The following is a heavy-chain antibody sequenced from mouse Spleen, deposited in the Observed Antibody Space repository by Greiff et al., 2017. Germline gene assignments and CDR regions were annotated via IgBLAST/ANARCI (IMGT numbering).Heavy chain of an antibody. V-gene: IGHV1-80*01. J-gene: IGHJ2*01. CDR2: IYPGDGDT. CDR1: GYAFSSYW. D-gene: IGHD2-4*01. Sequence: QVHVKQSGAELVKPGASVKISCKASGYAFSSYWMNWVKQRPGKGLEWIGQIYPGDGDTNYNGKFKGKATLTADKSSSTAYMQLSSLTSEDSAVYFCARSPTMITIYFDYWGQGTTLTVSS. CDR3: ARSPTMITIYFDY.